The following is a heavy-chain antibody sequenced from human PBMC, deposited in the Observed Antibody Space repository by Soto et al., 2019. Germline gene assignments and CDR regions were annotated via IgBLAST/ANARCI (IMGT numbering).Heavy chain of an antibody. J-gene: IGHJ5*02. CDR3: ARQCRGVTCHWFVP. CDR2: IFYSGST. V-gene: IGHV4-39*01. CDR1: SGSISSTIYS. D-gene: IGHD2-15*01. Sequence: QLQLQESGPGLVKPSETLSLTCTVSSGSISSTIYSWDWIRQPPGKGLEWIGRIFYSGSTYYNPSLKSRVTISVDTSKNQFSLTPTSVTAADTAVYYCARQCRGVTCHWFVPWGQGTLVTVSS.